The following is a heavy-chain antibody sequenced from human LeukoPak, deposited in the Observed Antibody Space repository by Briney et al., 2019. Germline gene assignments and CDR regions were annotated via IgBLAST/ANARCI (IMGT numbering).Heavy chain of an antibody. CDR3: ARGGSGSYYRV. Sequence: SETLSLTCTVSGGSISSYYWSWIRQPPGKGLEWIGYIYYSGSTNYNPSLKSRVTISVDTSKNQFSLRLSSVTAADTAVYYCARGGSGSYYRVWGQGTLVTVSS. J-gene: IGHJ4*02. CDR2: IYYSGST. CDR1: GGSISSYY. V-gene: IGHV4-59*08. D-gene: IGHD3-10*01.